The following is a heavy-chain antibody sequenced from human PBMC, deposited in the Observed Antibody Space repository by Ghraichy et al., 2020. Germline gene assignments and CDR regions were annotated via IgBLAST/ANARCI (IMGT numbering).Heavy chain of an antibody. CDR2: IGTAGDT. CDR1: GFTFSSYD. CDR3: ARGCGYYNSYYSGMDV. V-gene: IGHV3-13*01. J-gene: IGHJ6*04. D-gene: IGHD3-3*01. Sequence: GGSLRLSCAASGFTFSSYDMHWVRQATGKGLEWVSGIGTAGDTFYPGSVQGRFNISRENAKNSLYLQMNSLRAGDTAVYYCARGCGYYNSYYSGMDVWGKGTTVTVSS.